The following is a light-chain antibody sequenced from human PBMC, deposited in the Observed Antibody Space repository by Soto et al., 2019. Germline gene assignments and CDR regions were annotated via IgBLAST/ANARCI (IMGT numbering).Light chain of an antibody. J-gene: IGKJ1*01. V-gene: IGKV3-20*01. CDR1: QSVHSNY. CDR2: GAT. CDR3: QQYNNWPQT. Sequence: EIVLTQTPGTLSLSPGDTAALSCRASQSVHSNYLAWYQQKPGQTPKLLIFGATSRATGVPDRFSGSESGTDYTLTISSLQPEDFAVYYCQQYNNWPQTFGQGTKVEIK.